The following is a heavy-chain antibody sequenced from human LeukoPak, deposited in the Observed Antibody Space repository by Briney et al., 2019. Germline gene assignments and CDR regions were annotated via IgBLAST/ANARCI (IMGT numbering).Heavy chain of an antibody. V-gene: IGHV3-30*18. CDR2: LSYDGSNK. J-gene: IGHJ4*02. CDR1: GFSFSSYG. D-gene: IGHD1-26*01. CDR3: AKDRRSGSYYSMDY. Sequence: PGGSLRLSCAASGFSFSSYGMHWVRQAPGKGLEWVAVLSYDGSNKYYADSVKGRFTISRDNSKNTLSLQMNSLRAEDTAVYYCAKDRRSGSYYSMDYWGQGTLVTVSS.